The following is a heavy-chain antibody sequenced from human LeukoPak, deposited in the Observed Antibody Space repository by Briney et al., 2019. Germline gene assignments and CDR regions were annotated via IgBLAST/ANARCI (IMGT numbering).Heavy chain of an antibody. CDR3: ARILRAITRASGNWFDP. J-gene: IGHJ5*02. V-gene: IGHV4-39*07. CDR2: IYYSGST. Sequence: SETLSLTCTVSGGSISSSSYYWGWIRQPPGKGLEWIGSIYYSGSTYYNPSLKRRVTISVDTSKNQFSLKLSSVTAADTAVYYCARILRAITRASGNWFDPWGQGTLVTVSS. D-gene: IGHD1-7*01. CDR1: GGSISSSSYY.